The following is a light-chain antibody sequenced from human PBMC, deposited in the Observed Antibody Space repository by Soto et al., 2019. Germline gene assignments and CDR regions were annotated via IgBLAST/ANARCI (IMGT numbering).Light chain of an antibody. J-gene: IGKJ4*01. Sequence: EIRLIPTDRNRSLYARGRATRCCRAIQSVSSSYLAWYQQKPGQAPRLLIYGASTRATGIPARFSGSGSGTEFTLTIRSLQSEDFAVYYCQQYNNWPPLTDAGGTKVDIK. CDR3: QQYNNWPPLT. CDR1: QSVSSSY. V-gene: IGKV3-15*01. CDR2: GAS.